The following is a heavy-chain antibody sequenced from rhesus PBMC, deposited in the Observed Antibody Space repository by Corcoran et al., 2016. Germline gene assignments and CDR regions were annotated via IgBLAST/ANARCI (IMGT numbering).Heavy chain of an antibody. CDR3: ARGKDLRR. D-gene: IGHD2-39*01. V-gene: IGHV4-165*01. CDR1: GGSFSGYY. Sequence: QVQLQESGPGLVKPSETLSLTCAVSGGSFSGYYWGWIRQPPGKGLEWIGYISGSSGSTDYNPSRKRRVTISTDTSKNQFSLKLSSVTAADTAVYYCARGKDLRRWGQGVLVTVSS. CDR2: ISGSSGST. J-gene: IGHJ4*01.